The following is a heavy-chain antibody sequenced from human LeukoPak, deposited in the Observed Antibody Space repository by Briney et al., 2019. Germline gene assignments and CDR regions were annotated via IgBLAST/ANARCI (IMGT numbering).Heavy chain of an antibody. V-gene: IGHV3-66*01. CDR2: IYSGGST. Sequence: ETLSLTCTVSGGSISSNYMSWVRQAPGKGLEWVSVIYSGGSTYYADSVKGRFTISRDNSKNTLYLQMNSLRAEDTAVYYCARGYSYGYARYFDYWGQGTLVTVSS. CDR1: GGSISSNY. J-gene: IGHJ4*02. CDR3: ARGYSYGYARYFDY. D-gene: IGHD5-18*01.